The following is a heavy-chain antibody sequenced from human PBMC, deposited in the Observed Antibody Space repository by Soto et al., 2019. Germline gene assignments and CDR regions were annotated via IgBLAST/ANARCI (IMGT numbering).Heavy chain of an antibody. V-gene: IGHV3-23*01. D-gene: IGHD6-6*01. Sequence: GGSLRLSCAASGFTFSSDAMNWVRQAPGKGLEWVSAISGSGGSTYYADSVKGRFTISRDNFKNTLYLQMNSLRAEDTAVYYCAKDMYSSSPRYDAFAIWGQGTMVTVSS. CDR1: GFTFSSDA. J-gene: IGHJ3*02. CDR2: ISGSGGST. CDR3: AKDMYSSSPRYDAFAI.